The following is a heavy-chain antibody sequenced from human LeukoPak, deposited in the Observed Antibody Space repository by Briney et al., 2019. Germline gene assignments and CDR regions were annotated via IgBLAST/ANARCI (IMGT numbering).Heavy chain of an antibody. CDR3: ARDAVTMVRGVNY. CDR1: GFTFSDYY. D-gene: IGHD3-10*01. V-gene: IGHV3-11*01. CDR2: ISSSGSTI. J-gene: IGHJ4*02. Sequence: PGGPLRLSCAASGFTFSDYYMSWIRQAPGKGLEWVSYISSSGSTIYYADSVKGRFTISRDNAKNSLYLQMNSLRAEDTAVYYCARDAVTMVRGVNYWGQGTLVTVSS.